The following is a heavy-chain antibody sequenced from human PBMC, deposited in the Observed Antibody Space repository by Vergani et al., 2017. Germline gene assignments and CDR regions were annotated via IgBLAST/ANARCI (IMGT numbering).Heavy chain of an antibody. CDR1: GFTFGDNA. D-gene: IGHD1-1*01. Sequence: EVQLVESGGGLVQPGRSLRLSCTVSGFTFGDNAMSWFRQAPGKGLEWVGFIRSKAYGGTTEYAASVKGRFTISRDDSKSIASLQMNSLKTEDTAVYYCVRTRVRESNGERRSLHGIVGMAWGQGTLVTVSS. CDR2: IRSKAYGGTT. V-gene: IGHV3-49*03. J-gene: IGHJ5*02. CDR3: VRTRVRESNGERRSLHGIVGMA.